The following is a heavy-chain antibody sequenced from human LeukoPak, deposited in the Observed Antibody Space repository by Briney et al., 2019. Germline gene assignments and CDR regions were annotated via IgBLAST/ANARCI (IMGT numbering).Heavy chain of an antibody. J-gene: IGHJ6*02. Sequence: GSLGLSCSASGFTFSGYAMHWVRQAPGKGLEYVSVISRNGDGTYYADSVKGRFTISRDNSKNTLYLQMSSLRAEDTAVYYCVRDSYGMDVWGQGTRVTVSS. CDR3: VRDSYGMDV. CDR1: GFTFSGYA. V-gene: IGHV3-64D*09. CDR2: ISRNGDGT.